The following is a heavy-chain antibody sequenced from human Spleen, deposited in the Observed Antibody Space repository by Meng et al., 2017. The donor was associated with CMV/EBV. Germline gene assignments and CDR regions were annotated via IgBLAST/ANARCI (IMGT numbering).Heavy chain of an antibody. V-gene: IGHV1-69*05. CDR2: IIPFLGTS. J-gene: IGHJ4*02. Sequence: SVKVSCKASGGTFRNHALNWVRQAPGQGLEWMGGIIPFLGTSLYAQKFQGRVTVTTDESTTTAYMEMSSLTSDDTAVYYCARFSTTCQGKNGYDCNDFWGQGTLVTVSS. CDR1: GGTFRNHA. D-gene: IGHD5-12*01. CDR3: ARFSTTCQGKNGYDCNDF.